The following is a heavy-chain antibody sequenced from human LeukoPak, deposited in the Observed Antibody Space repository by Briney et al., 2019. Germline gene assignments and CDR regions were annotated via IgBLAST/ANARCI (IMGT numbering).Heavy chain of an antibody. CDR3: AKDSQFCGGDCYYYYYYGMDV. J-gene: IGHJ6*02. CDR2: ISYDGSNK. D-gene: IGHD2-21*02. Sequence: GGSLRLSCAASGFTFSSYAMHWVRQAPGKGLEWVAVISYDGSNKYYADSVKGRFTISRDNSKNTLYLQMNSLRAEDTAVYYCAKDSQFCGGDCYYYYYYGMDVWGQGTTVTVSS. V-gene: IGHV3-30*04. CDR1: GFTFSSYA.